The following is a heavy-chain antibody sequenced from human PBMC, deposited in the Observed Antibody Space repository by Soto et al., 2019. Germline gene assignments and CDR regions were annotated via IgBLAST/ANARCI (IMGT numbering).Heavy chain of an antibody. CDR2: IIPIFGTA. CDR1: GGTFSSYA. J-gene: IGHJ4*02. D-gene: IGHD2-2*01. V-gene: IGHV1-69*13. Sequence: SLKVSCKASGGTFSSYAISWVRQAPGQGLEWMGGIIPIFGTANYAQKFQGRVTITADESTSTAYMELSSLRSEDTAVYYCARGRYCSSTSCQVFDYWGQGTLVTVSS. CDR3: ARGRYCSSTSCQVFDY.